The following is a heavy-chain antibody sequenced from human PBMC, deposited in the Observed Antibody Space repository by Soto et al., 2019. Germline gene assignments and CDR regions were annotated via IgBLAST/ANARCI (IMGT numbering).Heavy chain of an antibody. CDR1: GVTFSSYA. Sequence: QVQLVQSGAEVKKPGSSVKVSCKASGVTFSSYAISWVRQAPGQGLEWMGGIIPISETTNYAQKFQGRVTITAGEFKSTADMELGSLRSEDTAVCYCARSQGSSTSLEIYYYYYYGMDVWGKGTTVTVYS. V-gene: IGHV1-69*01. D-gene: IGHD2-2*01. J-gene: IGHJ6*01. CDR3: ARSQGSSTSLEIYYYYYYGMDV. CDR2: IIPISETT.